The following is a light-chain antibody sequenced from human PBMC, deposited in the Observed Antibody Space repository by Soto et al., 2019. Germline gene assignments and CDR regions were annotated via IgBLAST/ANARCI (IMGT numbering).Light chain of an antibody. V-gene: IGKV3-20*01. J-gene: IGKJ1*01. CDR1: QSVSSSY. CDR2: GAA. Sequence: EMVLTQSPGTLSLSPGERATLSCRASQSVSSSYLAWYQQKPGQAPRLLIYGAASRATGIPDRFSGSGSGTDFSVTISRLEPEDFAVYYFHQYGSSPVTFGQGTKVEIK. CDR3: HQYGSSPVT.